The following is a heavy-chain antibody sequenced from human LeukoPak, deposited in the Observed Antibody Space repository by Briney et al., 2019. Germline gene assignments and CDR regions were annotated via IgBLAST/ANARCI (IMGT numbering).Heavy chain of an antibody. CDR3: AKGNYDFWSGYSYLGFDY. Sequence: GGSLRLPCAASGFTFSNYAMSWVRQAPGKGLEWVSAISGSGGSTYYADSVKGRFTISRDNSKNTLYLQMNSLRAEDTAVYYCAKGNYDFWSGYSYLGFDYWGQGTLVTVSS. J-gene: IGHJ4*02. V-gene: IGHV3-23*01. D-gene: IGHD3-3*01. CDR1: GFTFSNYA. CDR2: ISGSGGST.